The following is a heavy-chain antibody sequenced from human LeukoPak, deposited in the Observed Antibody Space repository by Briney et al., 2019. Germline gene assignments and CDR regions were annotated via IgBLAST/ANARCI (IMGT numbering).Heavy chain of an antibody. Sequence: GGSLRLSCAASGFTFSSYSMNWVRQAPGKGLEWVSSISSSSSYIYYADSVKGRFTISRDNAESSLYLQMNSLRAEDTAVYYCARDVVSGAPGHDYWGQGTLVTVSS. V-gene: IGHV3-21*04. J-gene: IGHJ4*02. CDR1: GFTFSSYS. CDR3: ARDVVSGAPGHDY. CDR2: ISSSSSYI. D-gene: IGHD3-22*01.